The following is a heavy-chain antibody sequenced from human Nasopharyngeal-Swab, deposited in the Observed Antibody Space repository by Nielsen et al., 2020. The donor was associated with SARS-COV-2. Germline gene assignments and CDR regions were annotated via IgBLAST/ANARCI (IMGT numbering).Heavy chain of an antibody. V-gene: IGHV4-34*01. CDR2: INHSGST. D-gene: IGHD6-13*01. Sequence: SETLSLTCAVYGGSFSGYYWSWIRQPPGKGLEWIGEINHSGSTNYNPSLKSRVTISVDTSKNQFSLKLNSVTAADTAVYYCARPQYSSSWRRDWFDPWGQGTLVTVSS. CDR1: GGSFSGYY. CDR3: ARPQYSSSWRRDWFDP. J-gene: IGHJ5*02.